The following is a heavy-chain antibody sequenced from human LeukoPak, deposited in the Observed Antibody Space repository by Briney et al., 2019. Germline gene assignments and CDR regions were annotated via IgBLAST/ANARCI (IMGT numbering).Heavy chain of an antibody. CDR2: ISSSSSYI. V-gene: IGHV3-21*01. CDR1: GFTFSSYS. D-gene: IGHD2-2*01. Sequence: PGGSLRLSCAASGFTFSSYSMNWVRQAPGKGLEWVSSISSSSSYIYYADSVKGRFTVSRDNAKISLYLQMNSLRAEDTAVYYCARDRCSSTSCWFDPWGQGTLVTVSS. J-gene: IGHJ5*02. CDR3: ARDRCSSTSCWFDP.